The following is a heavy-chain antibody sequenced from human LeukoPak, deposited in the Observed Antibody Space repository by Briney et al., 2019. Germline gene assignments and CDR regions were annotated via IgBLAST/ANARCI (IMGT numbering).Heavy chain of an antibody. CDR2: ISYDGSNK. CDR1: GFTFSSYA. J-gene: IGHJ4*02. CDR3: ARQLYNWNPFGY. Sequence: PGGSLRLSCAASGFTFSSYAMHWVRQAPGKGLEWVAVISYDGSNKYYADSVKGRFTISRDNSKNTLYLQMNSLRAEDTAVYYCARQLYNWNPFGYWGQGTLVTVSS. D-gene: IGHD1-1*01. V-gene: IGHV3-30-3*02.